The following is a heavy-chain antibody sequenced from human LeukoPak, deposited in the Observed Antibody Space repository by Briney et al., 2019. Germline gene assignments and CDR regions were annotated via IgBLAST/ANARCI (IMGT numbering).Heavy chain of an antibody. V-gene: IGHV5-51*01. J-gene: IGHJ4*02. D-gene: IGHD6-13*01. CDR3: ATYSTTWYPPHY. CDR2: VYPGDPEI. CDR1: GYSFNNYW. Sequence: GESLKISCKASGYSFNNYWIGWVRQMPGKGLEWMGSVYPGDPEIRYSPSFEGQVTISADKSTSTAYLQWGNLKASDTAIYYCATYSTTWYPPHYWGQGALVTVSS.